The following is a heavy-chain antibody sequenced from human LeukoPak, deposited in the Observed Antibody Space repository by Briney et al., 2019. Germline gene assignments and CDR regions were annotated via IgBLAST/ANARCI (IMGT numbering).Heavy chain of an antibody. V-gene: IGHV1-2*06. J-gene: IGHJ4*02. CDR1: GYTFTAYH. Sequence: GASVKVSCTASGYTFTAYHMYWVRQAPGHGLEWMGRINPNNGDQNYAQKFQGRVIMTRDTSISTVHMELSRLTSDDTAVYYCARRGPVAESFDYWGQGTLVTVSS. CDR2: INPNNGDQ. CDR3: ARRGPVAESFDY. D-gene: IGHD6-19*01.